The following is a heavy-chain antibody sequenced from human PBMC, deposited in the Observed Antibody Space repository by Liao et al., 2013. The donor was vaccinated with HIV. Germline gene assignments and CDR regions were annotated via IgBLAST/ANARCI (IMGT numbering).Heavy chain of an antibody. CDR2: MYSSGTT. J-gene: IGHJ4*02. D-gene: IGHD3-3*01. CDR3: ARQSLADFGVVTAFDY. CDR1: GGSISSYY. V-gene: IGHV4-4*07. Sequence: QVQLQESGPGLVKPSETLSLTCTVSGGSISSYYWNWIRQPAGKGLEWVGRMYSSGTTNYNPYLKSGVTMSLDTSKKQCSLKLSSVTVADTAVYYCARQSLADFGVVTAFDYWGQGTLVTVSS.